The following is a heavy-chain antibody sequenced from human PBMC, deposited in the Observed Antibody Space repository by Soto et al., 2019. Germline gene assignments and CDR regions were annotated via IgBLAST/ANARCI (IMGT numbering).Heavy chain of an antibody. Sequence: QVQLQQWGAGLLKPSETLSLTCAVYGGSFSGYYWSWIRQPPGKGLVWIGEINHSGSTNYNPSLKSRVNISVDTSKNQFSMKLSSVTAADTAVYYCARVGSKYYNGMDGWGQGTTVPVSS. D-gene: IGHD1-1*01. CDR2: INHSGST. V-gene: IGHV4-34*01. J-gene: IGHJ6*02. CDR1: GGSFSGYY. CDR3: ARVGSKYYNGMDG.